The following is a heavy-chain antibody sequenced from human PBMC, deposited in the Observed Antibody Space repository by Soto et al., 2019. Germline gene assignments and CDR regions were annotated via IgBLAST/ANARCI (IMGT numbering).Heavy chain of an antibody. D-gene: IGHD6-6*01. J-gene: IGHJ6*02. CDR1: GFSFSNYA. V-gene: IGHV3-23*01. CDR3: AKDQVAARRYYYYGMDV. Sequence: PGGSLRLSCAASGFSFSNYAMSWVRQAPGKGLEWVSGISGSGGTIHYADSVKGRLSISRDNSKNTLNLQMNSLRAEDTAIYFCAKDQVAARRYYYYGMDVWGQGTTVTVSS. CDR2: ISGSGGTI.